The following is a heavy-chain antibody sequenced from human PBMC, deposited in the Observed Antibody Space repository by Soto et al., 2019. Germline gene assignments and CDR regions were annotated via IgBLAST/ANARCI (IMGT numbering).Heavy chain of an antibody. CDR2: MNPNTGNT. D-gene: IGHD2-8*02. CDR3: GYFIGGGMNGFDL. J-gene: IGHJ3*01. Sequence: GASVKVSCKASGYTFTSYDIYWVRQATGQGVEWMGWMNPNTGNTGYAQKFQGRVTMTRNTSISTAYMELSSLRSEDMAVYYFGYFIGGGMNGFDLWGQGTMVPVSS. CDR1: GYTFTSYD. V-gene: IGHV1-8*01.